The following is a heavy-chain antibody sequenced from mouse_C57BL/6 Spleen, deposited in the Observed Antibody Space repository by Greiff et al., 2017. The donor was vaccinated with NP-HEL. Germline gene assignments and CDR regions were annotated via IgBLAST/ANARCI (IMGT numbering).Heavy chain of an antibody. CDR1: GFTFSSYG. V-gene: IGHV5-6*01. CDR3: ARSSTTVVAYYAMDY. J-gene: IGHJ4*01. D-gene: IGHD1-1*01. CDR2: ISSGGSYT. Sequence: EVKLVESGGDLVKPGGSLKLSCAASGFTFSSYGMSWVRQTPDKRLEWVATISSGGSYTYYPDSVKGRFTISRDNAKNTLYLQMSSLKSEDTAMYYCARSSTTVVAYYAMDYWGQGTSVTVSS.